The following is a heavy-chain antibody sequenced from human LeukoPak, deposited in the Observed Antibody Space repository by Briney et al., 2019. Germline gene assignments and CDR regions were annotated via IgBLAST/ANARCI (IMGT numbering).Heavy chain of an antibody. CDR2: IYYSGST. D-gene: IGHD2-15*01. CDR3: ARVSRYCSGGSCLYYYYGMDV. CDR1: GGSISSYY. J-gene: IGHJ6*02. V-gene: IGHV4-59*01. Sequence: SETLSLTCTVSGGSISSYYWSWIRQPPGKGLEWIGSIYYSGSTNYNPSLKSRVTISVDMSKSQFSLKLSSVTAADTAVYYCARVSRYCSGGSCLYYYYGMDVWGQGTTVTVSS.